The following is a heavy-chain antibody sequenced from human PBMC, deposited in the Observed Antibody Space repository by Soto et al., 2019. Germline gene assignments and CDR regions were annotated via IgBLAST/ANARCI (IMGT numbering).Heavy chain of an antibody. D-gene: IGHD2-2*01. J-gene: IGHJ4*02. CDR3: VSIVVVPAAKGPFDY. CDR2: IYYSGST. CDR1: GGSISSGGYY. Sequence: QVQLQESGPGLVKPSQTLSLTCTVSGGSISSGGYYWSWIRQHPGKGLEWIGYIYYSGSTYYNPSLKSRVTISVDTSKNQFSLKLSSVTAADTAVYYCVSIVVVPAAKGPFDYWGQGTLVTVSS. V-gene: IGHV4-30-4*08.